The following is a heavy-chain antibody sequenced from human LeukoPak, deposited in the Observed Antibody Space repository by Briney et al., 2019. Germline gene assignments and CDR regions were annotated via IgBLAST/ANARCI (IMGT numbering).Heavy chain of an antibody. V-gene: IGHV3-23*01. Sequence: GGSLRLSCAASGFTFSSYAMTWVRQAPGKGLEWVSAIRGSGGSTYYADSVKGRFTISRDNSKNTLYLQMNSLRAEDTAVYYCAKHPGEGYYDSSGYYHYYFHYWGQGTLVTVSS. CDR2: IRGSGGST. CDR1: GFTFSSYA. D-gene: IGHD3-22*01. J-gene: IGHJ4*02. CDR3: AKHPGEGYYDSSGYYHYYFHY.